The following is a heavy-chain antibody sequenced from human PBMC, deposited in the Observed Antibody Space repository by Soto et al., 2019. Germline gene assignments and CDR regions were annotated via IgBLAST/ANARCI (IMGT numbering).Heavy chain of an antibody. D-gene: IGHD2-15*01. V-gene: IGHV1-69*13. CDR3: ATGFLGLCTGGNCPLDS. CDR2: IIPIFGTA. CDR1: GGTFSSYG. Sequence: ASVKVSCKASGGTFSSYGISWVRQAPGQGLEWMGGIIPIFGTANYAQKFQGRVTITADESTSTAYLELSSLRSEDTAVYYCATGFLGLCTGGNCPLDSWGQGTLVTVSS. J-gene: IGHJ4*02.